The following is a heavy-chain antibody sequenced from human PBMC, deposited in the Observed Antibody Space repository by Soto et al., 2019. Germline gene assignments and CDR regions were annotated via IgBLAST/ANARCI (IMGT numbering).Heavy chain of an antibody. CDR2: IYYSGST. Sequence: TSETLSLTCTVSGGSISSYYWSWIRQPPGKGLEWIGYIYYSGSTNYNPSLKSRVTISVDTSKNQFSLKLSSVTAADTAVYYCARGEDGSALGDWFDPWGQGTLVTVSS. CDR1: GGSISSYY. V-gene: IGHV4-59*01. CDR3: ARGEDGSALGDWFDP. D-gene: IGHD3-10*01. J-gene: IGHJ5*02.